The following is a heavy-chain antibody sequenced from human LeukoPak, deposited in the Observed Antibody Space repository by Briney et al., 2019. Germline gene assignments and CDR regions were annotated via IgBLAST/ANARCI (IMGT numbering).Heavy chain of an antibody. CDR2: IYHSGST. CDR1: GGSNSSSSYY. CDR3: ARVVGATHYYYMDV. V-gene: IGHV4-39*07. Sequence: PSETLSLTCTVSGGSNSSSSYYWGWIRQPPGKGLEWIGSIYHSGSTYYNPSLKSRVTISVDTSKNQFSLKLSSVTAADTAVYYCARVVGATHYYYMDVWGKGTTVTVSS. J-gene: IGHJ6*03. D-gene: IGHD1-26*01.